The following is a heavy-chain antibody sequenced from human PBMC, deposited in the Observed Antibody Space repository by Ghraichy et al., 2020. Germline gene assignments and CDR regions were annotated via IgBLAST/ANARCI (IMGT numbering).Heavy chain of an antibody. CDR3: ARDGLVGDTTGYYDYYGMDF. J-gene: IGHJ6*02. Sequence: ASVKVSCKASGYTFTSYYMHWVRQAPGQGLEWMGIINPSGGSTSYAQKFQGRVTMTRDTSTSTVYMELSSLRSEDTAVYYCARDGLVGDTTGYYDYYGMDFWGQGTTFTVSS. V-gene: IGHV1-46*03. CDR2: INPSGGST. CDR1: GYTFTSYY. D-gene: IGHD1-26*01.